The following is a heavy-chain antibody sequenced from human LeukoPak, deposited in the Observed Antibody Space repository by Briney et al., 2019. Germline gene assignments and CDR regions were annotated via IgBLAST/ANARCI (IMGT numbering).Heavy chain of an antibody. Sequence: PGGSLRLSCAASGFTVSSNYMSWVRQAPGQGLEWVSVIYSGGGTYHADSVKGRFTISRDNSKNTLDLQMNSLRAEDTAVYYCAREVLVGAMDHWGQGTQVTVSS. CDR2: IYSGGGT. J-gene: IGHJ4*02. CDR3: AREVLVGAMDH. CDR1: GFTVSSNY. D-gene: IGHD1-26*01. V-gene: IGHV3-53*01.